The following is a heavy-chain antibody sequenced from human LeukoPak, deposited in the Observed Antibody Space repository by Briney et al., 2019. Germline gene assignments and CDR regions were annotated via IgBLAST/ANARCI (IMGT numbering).Heavy chain of an antibody. CDR1: GYTFTSYG. V-gene: IGHV1-18*01. Sequence: ASVKVSCKASGYTFTSYGISWVRQAPGQGLEWMGWISAYNGNTNYAQKLQGRVTMTTDTSTSTAYMELRSLRSDDTAVYYCAGPDELSSGWSFDYWGQGTLVTVSS. J-gene: IGHJ4*02. D-gene: IGHD6-19*01. CDR3: AGPDELSSGWSFDY. CDR2: ISAYNGNT.